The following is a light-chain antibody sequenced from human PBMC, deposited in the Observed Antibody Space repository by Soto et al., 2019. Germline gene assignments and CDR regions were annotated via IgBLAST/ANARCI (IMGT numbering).Light chain of an antibody. Sequence: DIVMTQSPASLAVSLGERTTINCKSSQSVLYRSNNKNYLAWYQQKPGQPPKLLIYWASTRESGVPDRFSGSGSGTDFTLTISSLQAEDVAVYYCNQYYTTPLTFGHGTKVDIE. J-gene: IGKJ3*01. CDR3: NQYYTTPLT. CDR2: WAS. V-gene: IGKV4-1*01. CDR1: QSVLYRSNNKNY.